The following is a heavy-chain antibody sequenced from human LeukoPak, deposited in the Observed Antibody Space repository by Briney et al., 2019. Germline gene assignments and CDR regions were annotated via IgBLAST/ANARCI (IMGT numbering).Heavy chain of an antibody. CDR2: INHSGST. Sequence: TSETLSLTCAVYGGSFSGYYWSWIHQPPGKGLEWIGEINHSGSTNYNPSLKSRVTISVDTSKNQFSLKLSSVTAADTAVYYCARRGGLGIYHWGQGTLVTVSS. V-gene: IGHV4-34*01. CDR1: GGSFSGYY. CDR3: ARRGGLGIYH. D-gene: IGHD7-27*01. J-gene: IGHJ5*02.